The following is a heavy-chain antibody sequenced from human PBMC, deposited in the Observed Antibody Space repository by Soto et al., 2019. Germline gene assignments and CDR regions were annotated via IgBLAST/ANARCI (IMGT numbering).Heavy chain of an antibody. CDR3: ARGFRGVYFGF. D-gene: IGHD3-10*01. J-gene: IGHJ4*02. CDR1: GGSISSGDYY. V-gene: IGHV4-30-4*01. CDR2: IYYSATT. Sequence: PSETLSLTCTVSGGSISSGDYYWSWIRQPPGKGLEWIGYIYYSATTYYNPSLKSRLTISIDTSKNQFSLKLSSVTAADTAMYFCARGFRGVYFGFWGQGTLVTVSS.